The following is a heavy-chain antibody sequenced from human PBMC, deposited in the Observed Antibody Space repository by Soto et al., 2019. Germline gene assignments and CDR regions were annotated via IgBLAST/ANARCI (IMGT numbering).Heavy chain of an antibody. CDR1: GGSISSGGYY. CDR3: ARVPYDSSGYFDY. V-gene: IGHV4-31*03. D-gene: IGHD3-22*01. CDR2: IYYSGST. J-gene: IGHJ4*02. Sequence: SETLSLTCTVSGGSISSGGYYRNWIRQHPGKGLEWIGCIYYSGSTYYSPSLKSRVTISVDTSENQFSLKLSSVTAADTAVYYCARVPYDSSGYFDYWGQGTLVTVSS.